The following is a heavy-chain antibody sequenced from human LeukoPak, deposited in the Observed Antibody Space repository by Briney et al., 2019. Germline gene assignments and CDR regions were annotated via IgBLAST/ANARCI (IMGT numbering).Heavy chain of an antibody. CDR3: ARVEEWNAFDI. CDR1: GITFSSYA. J-gene: IGHJ3*02. Sequence: GGSLRLSCAVSGITFSSYAMHWVRQAPGKGLEWVAVISYDGSNKYYADSVKGRFTISRDNSKNTLYLQMNSLRAEDTAVYYCARVEEWNAFDIWGQGTMVTVSS. CDR2: ISYDGSNK. V-gene: IGHV3-30*04. D-gene: IGHD3-3*01.